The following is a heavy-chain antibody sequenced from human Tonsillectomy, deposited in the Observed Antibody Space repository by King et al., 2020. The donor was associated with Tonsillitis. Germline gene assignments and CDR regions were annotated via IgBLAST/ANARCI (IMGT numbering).Heavy chain of an antibody. CDR1: GYSFTSNW. D-gene: IGHD1-20*01. CDR3: ARQITGTFDAFDI. Sequence: QLVQSGAEVKKAGESLKISCKGSGYSFTSNWIAWVRQMPGKGLEWMGIIYPGDSDTRYSPSFQGQVTISVDKSIITAYLQWSSLKASDTAMYYCARQITGTFDAFDIWGQGTRVTVSS. V-gene: IGHV5-51*01. J-gene: IGHJ3*02. CDR2: IYPGDSDT.